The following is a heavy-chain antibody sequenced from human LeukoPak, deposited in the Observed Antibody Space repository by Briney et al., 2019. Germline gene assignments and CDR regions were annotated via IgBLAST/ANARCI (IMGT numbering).Heavy chain of an antibody. V-gene: IGHV4-59*01. D-gene: IGHD3-9*01. Sequence: NPSETLSLTCTVSGGSISSYYWSWIRQSPGKGLEWIGDISYSGGTIYKDSLKGRVTISVDTSKNQFSLKVNSVTAADTAMYYCARQKLYFAPPMGFDYWGQGSLVTVSS. CDR1: GGSISSYY. CDR3: ARQKLYFAPPMGFDY. J-gene: IGHJ4*02. CDR2: ISYSGGT.